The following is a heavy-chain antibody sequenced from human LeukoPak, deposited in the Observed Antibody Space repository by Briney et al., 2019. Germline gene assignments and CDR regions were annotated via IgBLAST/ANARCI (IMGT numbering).Heavy chain of an antibody. CDR1: GGTFNIYA. Sequence: EASVKVSCKATGGTFNIYAITWVRQAPGRGLEWMGGIIPIFGTANYAQTFQDRVTITADKSTSTAYMELSSLRSEDTAVYYCATKYVIRRSTERLPDYYYYYMDVWGKGTTVTISS. CDR3: ATKYVIRRSTERLPDYYYYYMDV. J-gene: IGHJ6*03. CDR2: IIPIFGTA. V-gene: IGHV1-69*06. D-gene: IGHD4-17*01.